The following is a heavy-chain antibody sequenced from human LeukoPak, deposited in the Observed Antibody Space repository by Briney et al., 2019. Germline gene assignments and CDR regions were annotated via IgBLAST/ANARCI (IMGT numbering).Heavy chain of an antibody. Sequence: PGGSLRLSCAASGFTFRSYAMSWVRQAPGKGLEWVAVISYDGSNKYYADSVKGRFTISRDNSKNTLYLQMNSLRAEDTAVYYCARDGLLGYFDYWGQGTLVTVSS. CDR3: ARDGLLGYFDY. D-gene: IGHD1-26*01. CDR1: GFTFRSYA. CDR2: ISYDGSNK. V-gene: IGHV3-30-3*01. J-gene: IGHJ4*02.